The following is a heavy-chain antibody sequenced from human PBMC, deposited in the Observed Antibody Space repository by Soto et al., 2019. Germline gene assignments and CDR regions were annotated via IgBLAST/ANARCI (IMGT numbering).Heavy chain of an antibody. Sequence: PGESLTLSCKGSGYTFTNYWIGWVRQMPGKGLEWMGIIYPGDSDTKYNPSFQGQVTISADKSTTPPYLQWSSLKASDTAIYYCAASIFYYGMDVGGQGPTVTVSS. CDR1: GYTFTNYW. V-gene: IGHV5-51*01. J-gene: IGHJ6*02. CDR3: AASIFYYGMDV. CDR2: IYPGDSDT.